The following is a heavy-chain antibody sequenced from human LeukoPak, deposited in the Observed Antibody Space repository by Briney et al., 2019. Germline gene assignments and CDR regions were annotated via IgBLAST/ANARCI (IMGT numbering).Heavy chain of an antibody. D-gene: IGHD4-17*01. CDR3: ASGLISYGDYGEFDY. Sequence: VTPSETLSLTCPVSGASISRYYWSCIRPPPGKGQEWSGYIYYSGSTTYNPSLKSRVTISVDTSKNQFSLKLSSVTAADTAVYYCASGLISYGDYGEFDYWGQGTLVTVSS. V-gene: IGHV4-59*01. CDR1: GASISRYY. CDR2: IYYSGST. J-gene: IGHJ4*02.